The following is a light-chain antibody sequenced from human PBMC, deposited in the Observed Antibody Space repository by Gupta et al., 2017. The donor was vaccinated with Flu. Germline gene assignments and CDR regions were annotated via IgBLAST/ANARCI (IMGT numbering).Light chain of an antibody. J-gene: IGKJ4*02. CDR2: AAS. CDR3: QQGYSTPQT. V-gene: IGKV1-39*01. CDR1: QSVSNF. Sequence: DIQMTQSPSSLSASVGDRVTITCRASQSVSNFLNWYQQKPGKAPKLLIYAASTLQGGVPSRFSGSGSGTDFTLTINSLQLEDFATYYCQQGYSTPQTFGRGTTVEIK.